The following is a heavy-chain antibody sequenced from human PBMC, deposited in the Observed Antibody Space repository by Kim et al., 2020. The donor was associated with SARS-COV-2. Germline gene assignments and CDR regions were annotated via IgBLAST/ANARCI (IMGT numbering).Heavy chain of an antibody. J-gene: IGHJ6*01. V-gene: IGHV4-38-2*02. CDR2: IYHSGST. D-gene: IGHD6-19*01. CDR1: GYSISSGYY. Sequence: SETLSLTCTVSGYSISSGYYWGWIRQPPGKGLEWIGSIYHSGSTYYNPSLKSRVTISVDTSKNQFSLKLSSVTAADTAVYYCAREAVAGQYYYYGMDVWG. CDR3: AREAVAGQYYYYGMDV.